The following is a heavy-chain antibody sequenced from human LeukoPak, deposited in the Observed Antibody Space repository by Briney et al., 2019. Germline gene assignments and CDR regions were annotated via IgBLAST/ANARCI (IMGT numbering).Heavy chain of an antibody. V-gene: IGHV4-31*03. CDR1: GVSISSGGYY. CDR3: ARRGYSYGYDYYGMDV. D-gene: IGHD5-18*01. CDR2: IYYSGST. J-gene: IGHJ6*02. Sequence: SETLSLTCTVSGVSISSGGYYWSWLRQHPGKGLEWIGYIYYSGSTYYNPSLKSRVTISVDTSKNQFSLKLSSVTAADTAVYYCARRGYSYGYDYYGMDVWGQGTTVTVSS.